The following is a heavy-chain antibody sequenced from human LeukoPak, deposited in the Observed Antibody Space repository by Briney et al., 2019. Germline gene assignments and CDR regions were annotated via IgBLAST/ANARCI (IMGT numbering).Heavy chain of an antibody. Sequence: PGGSLRLSCAASGFTFSSYGMHWVRQAPGKGLEWVAFIRYDGSNKYYADSVKGRFTISRDNSKNTLYLQMNSLRAEDTAVYYCAKDYPGTYYDFWSGKGMDAFDIWGQGTMVTVSS. CDR1: GFTFSSYG. CDR2: IRYDGSNK. J-gene: IGHJ3*02. D-gene: IGHD3-3*01. V-gene: IGHV3-30*02. CDR3: AKDYPGTYYDFWSGKGMDAFDI.